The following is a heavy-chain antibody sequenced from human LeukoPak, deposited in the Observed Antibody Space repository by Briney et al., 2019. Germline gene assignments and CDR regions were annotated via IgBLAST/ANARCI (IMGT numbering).Heavy chain of an antibody. CDR3: ARGIVGPTGDY. V-gene: IGHV3-74*01. D-gene: IGHD1-26*01. CDR2: INSDGSTT. J-gene: IGHJ4*02. CDR1: GFSFSNYW. Sequence: GGSLRLSCVVSGFSFSNYWMHWVRQAPGKGLVWVSRINSDGSTTSYAASVKGRFTISRDNAKNTLYLQMNSLRAEDTAVYYCARGIVGPTGDYWGQGTLVTVSS.